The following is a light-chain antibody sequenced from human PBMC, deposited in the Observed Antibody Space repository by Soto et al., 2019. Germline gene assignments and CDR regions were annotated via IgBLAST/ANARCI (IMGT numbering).Light chain of an antibody. CDR3: SSYTSSDIFYV. CDR1: SGDIGSYNR. CDR2: EVT. V-gene: IGLV2-14*01. J-gene: IGLJ1*01. Sequence: QSALTQPASVSGSPGQSITISCTGTSGDIGSYNRVSWYQQHPGKAPKLIIYEVTDRPSGVSNRFSGSKSGNTASLTISGLQAEDEAEYYCSSYTSSDIFYVFGTGTKVTVL.